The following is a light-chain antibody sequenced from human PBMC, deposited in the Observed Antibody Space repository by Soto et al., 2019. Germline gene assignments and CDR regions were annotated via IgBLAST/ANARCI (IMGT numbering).Light chain of an antibody. J-gene: IGKJ2*01. V-gene: IGKV3-15*01. Sequence: EIVMTQSPATLSVSPGERATLSCRASQSVSSNLAWYQQKPGQAPRLLIYGASTRATGIPARFSGSGSGTEFTLTISSLQSEDFAVYYCQQYNNGPTLYTFGQGTKLEI. CDR1: QSVSSN. CDR3: QQYNNGPTLYT. CDR2: GAS.